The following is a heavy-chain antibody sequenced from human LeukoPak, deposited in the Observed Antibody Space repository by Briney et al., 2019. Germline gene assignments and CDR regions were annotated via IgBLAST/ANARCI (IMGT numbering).Heavy chain of an antibody. D-gene: IGHD6-13*01. J-gene: IGHJ6*02. Sequence: GSLRLSCVASGFNFSRSGMNWVRQAPGKGLEWVSSISPSRDNVHYADSVKGRFTISRDNGKNSLFLHMNILRTEDTAVYYCARDVERGQLILGISYYYGMDVWGQGTAVTVSS. CDR1: GFNFSRSG. CDR3: ARDVERGQLILGISYYYGMDV. CDR2: ISPSRDNV. V-gene: IGHV3-21*06.